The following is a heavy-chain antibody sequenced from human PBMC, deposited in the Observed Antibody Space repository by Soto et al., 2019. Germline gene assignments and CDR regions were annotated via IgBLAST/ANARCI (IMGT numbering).Heavy chain of an antibody. CDR1: GYSFTSYW. Sequence: PGESLKISCKGSGYSFTSYWIGWVRQMPGKGLEWMGIIYPGDSDTRYSPSFQGQVTISADKSISTAYLQWSSLKASDTAMYYCARLGGGNYYYYGIDVWGQGTTVTVSS. V-gene: IGHV5-51*01. D-gene: IGHD3-16*01. CDR3: ARLGGGNYYYYGIDV. CDR2: IYPGDSDT. J-gene: IGHJ6*02.